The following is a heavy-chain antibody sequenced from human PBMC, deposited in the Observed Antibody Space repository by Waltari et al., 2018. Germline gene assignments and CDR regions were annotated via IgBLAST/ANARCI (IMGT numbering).Heavy chain of an antibody. CDR1: GYTFTSYG. J-gene: IGHJ4*02. Sequence: QVQLVQSGAEVKKPGASVKASCKASGYTFTSYGTRWVRQAPGQGLEWMGWISAYNGNTNYAQKLQGRVTMTTDTSTSTAYMELRSLRSDDTAVYYCARQMLNYYDSSGYYYWFDYWGQGTLVTVSS. CDR2: ISAYNGNT. CDR3: ARQMLNYYDSSGYYYWFDY. V-gene: IGHV1-18*01. D-gene: IGHD3-22*01.